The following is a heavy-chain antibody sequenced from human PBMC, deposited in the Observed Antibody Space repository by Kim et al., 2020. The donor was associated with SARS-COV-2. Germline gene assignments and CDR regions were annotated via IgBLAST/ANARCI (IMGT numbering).Heavy chain of an antibody. J-gene: IGHJ4*01. D-gene: IGHD1-26*01. CDR3: RRDVTFSQQSALMVGAW. V-gene: IGHV3-21*01. Sequence: GGSLRLSCVASGLAFRTYTMNWVRQVPEKALECVYSISDSSGYIYYPDSVKGRLFISRDNAKNSLFLQMDSLSAEDSGIYYCRRDVTFSQQSALMVGAWWGHGTLVTVSS. CDR2: ISDSSGYI. CDR1: GLAFRTYT.